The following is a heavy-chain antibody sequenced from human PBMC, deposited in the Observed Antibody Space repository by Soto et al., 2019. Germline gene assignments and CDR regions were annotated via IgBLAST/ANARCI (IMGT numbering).Heavy chain of an antibody. D-gene: IGHD3-9*01. CDR2: IYYSGST. Sequence: QVQLQESGPGLVKPSQTLSLTCTVSGGSISSGGYYWSWIRQHPGKGLEWIGYIYYSGSTYYNPSLKSRVTISVATSKNQFSLKLSSVTAADTAVYYCARFTLTYYDILTGYYPTNWFDPWGQGTLVTVSS. J-gene: IGHJ5*02. V-gene: IGHV4-31*03. CDR3: ARFTLTYYDILTGYYPTNWFDP. CDR1: GGSISSGGYY.